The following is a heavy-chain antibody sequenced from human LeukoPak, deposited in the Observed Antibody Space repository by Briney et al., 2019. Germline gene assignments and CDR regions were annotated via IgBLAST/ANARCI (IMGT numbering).Heavy chain of an antibody. CDR3: ARGYYYDSSGYYY. CDR2: INHSGST. V-gene: IGHV4-34*01. CDR1: GGSFSGYY. J-gene: IGHJ4*02. D-gene: IGHD3-22*01. Sequence: SETLSLTCAVYGGSFSGYYWSWIRQPPGKGLEWIGEINHSGSTNYNPSLKSRVTVSVDTSKNQFSLKLSSVTAADTAVYYCARGYYYDSSGYYYWGQGTLVTVSS.